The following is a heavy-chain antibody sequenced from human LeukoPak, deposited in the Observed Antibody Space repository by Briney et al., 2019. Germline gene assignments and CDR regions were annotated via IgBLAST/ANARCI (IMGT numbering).Heavy chain of an antibody. V-gene: IGHV1-18*01. Sequence: ASVKVSCKASGYTFSNHGVTWVRQAPGQGLEWMGWISVYTGYTNYAQNFQGRVTMTTDTSTNTAYMELRSLTSDDTAVYFCARDGGYFDWPRPRPGKYYFDYWGQGTLVTVTS. CDR3: ARDGGYFDWPRPRPGKYYFDY. J-gene: IGHJ4*02. CDR1: GYTFSNHG. CDR2: ISVYTGYT. D-gene: IGHD3-9*01.